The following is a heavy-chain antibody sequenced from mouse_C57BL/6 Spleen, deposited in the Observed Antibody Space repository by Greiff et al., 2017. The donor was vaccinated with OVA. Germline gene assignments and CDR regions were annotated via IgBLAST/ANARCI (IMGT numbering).Heavy chain of an antibody. Sequence: EVKLVESGPELVKPGASVKMSCKASGYTFTDYNMHWVKQSHGKSLEWIGYINPNNGGTSYNQKFKGKATLTVNKSSSTAYMELRSLTSEDSAVYYCASEGDGYYSAWFAYWGQGTLVTVSA. CDR1: GYTFTDYN. CDR3: ASEGDGYYSAWFAY. CDR2: INPNNGGT. J-gene: IGHJ3*01. D-gene: IGHD2-3*01. V-gene: IGHV1-22*01.